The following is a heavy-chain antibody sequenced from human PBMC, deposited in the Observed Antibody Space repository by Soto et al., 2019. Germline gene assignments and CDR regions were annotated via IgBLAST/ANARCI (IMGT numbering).Heavy chain of an antibody. J-gene: IGHJ4*02. D-gene: IGHD4-17*01. CDR1: GGSISSTNYY. CDR2: IYYSGSA. CDR3: ARSGDYLPFAY. Sequence: PSETLSLTCTVSGGSISSTNYYWDWIRQPPGKGLEWIGSIYYSGSAYYNPSLKSRVTISIDTSKNQFSLKVGSVTATDTAVYYCARSGDYLPFAYWGQGALVTVS. V-gene: IGHV4-39*01.